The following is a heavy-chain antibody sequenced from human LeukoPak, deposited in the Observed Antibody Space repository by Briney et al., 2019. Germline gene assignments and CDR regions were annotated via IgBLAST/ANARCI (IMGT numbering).Heavy chain of an antibody. CDR3: ARVGYRCSSTSCYGMDV. J-gene: IGHJ6*02. D-gene: IGHD2-2*01. V-gene: IGHV3-21*01. Sequence: PGGSLRLSCAASGFTFSSYRMNWVRQAPGEGLEWVSFISSSSSYIDYADSVKGRFTISRDNAKNSLYLQMNSLRAEDTAVYYCARVGYRCSSTSCYGMDVWGQGTTVTVSS. CDR2: ISSSSSYI. CDR1: GFTFSSYR.